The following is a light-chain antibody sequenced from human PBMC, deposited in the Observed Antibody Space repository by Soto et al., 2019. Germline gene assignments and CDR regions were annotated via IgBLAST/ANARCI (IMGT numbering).Light chain of an antibody. Sequence: QSALTQPASVSGSPGQSITISCTGSSSDVGGYHYVSWYQQYPGEAPKLVISEVSNRPSGVPDRFSGSRSDNTASLTISGLQAEDEADYYCCSYGSYTYVFGQGTKLTVL. CDR1: SSDVGGYHY. V-gene: IGLV2-14*01. J-gene: IGLJ1*01. CDR3: CSYGSYTYV. CDR2: EVS.